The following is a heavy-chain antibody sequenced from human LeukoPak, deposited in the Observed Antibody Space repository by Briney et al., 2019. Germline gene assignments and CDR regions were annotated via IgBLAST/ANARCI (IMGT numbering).Heavy chain of an antibody. D-gene: IGHD1-7*01. Sequence: SETLSLTCTVSGRSISSYYGSWIRQPPGEGLEWIGYIYYSGSTNYNPSLKSRVPISVDTSKNQFSLKLSSVTAADTAVYYCARGNSGTTLDYWGEETLVTVSS. J-gene: IGHJ4*02. V-gene: IGHV4-59*01. CDR3: ARGNSGTTLDY. CDR2: IYYSGST. CDR1: GRSISSYY.